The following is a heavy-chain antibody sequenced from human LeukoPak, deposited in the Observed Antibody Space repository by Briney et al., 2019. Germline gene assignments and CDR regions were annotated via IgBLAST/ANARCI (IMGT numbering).Heavy chain of an antibody. CDR1: GDSISGYY. J-gene: IGHJ4*02. Sequence: SEPLSLTCTVSGDSISGYYWSWIRQFAGKGLEWIGRINTSGSTNYKPSLKSRVTMSVDTSKNQFSLKLSPVTAADTAVYYCARDRSYGPDHWGQGTLVTVSS. D-gene: IGHD5-18*01. CDR3: ARDRSYGPDH. V-gene: IGHV4-4*07. CDR2: INTSGST.